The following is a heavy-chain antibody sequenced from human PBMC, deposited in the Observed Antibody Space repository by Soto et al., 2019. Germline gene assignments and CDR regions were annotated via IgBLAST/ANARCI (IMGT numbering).Heavy chain of an antibody. D-gene: IGHD3-9*01. CDR1: GGTFSSYT. CDR3: ATALTGFNAFDI. Sequence: SVKVSCKASGGTFSSYTISWVRQAPGHGLEWMGRIIPILGIANYAQKFQGRVTITADKSTSTAYMELSSLRSEDTAVYYCATALTGFNAFDIWGQGTMVTVSS. J-gene: IGHJ3*02. V-gene: IGHV1-69*02. CDR2: IIPILGIA.